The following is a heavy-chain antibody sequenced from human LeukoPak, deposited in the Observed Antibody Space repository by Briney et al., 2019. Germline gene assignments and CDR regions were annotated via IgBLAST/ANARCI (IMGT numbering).Heavy chain of an antibody. CDR1: GFTFSNYW. CDR2: ISNDGGGT. Sequence: GGSLRLSCTASGFTFSNYWMHCVRQGPGKGLVWVSGISNDGGGTTYADSVRGRFTTSRDNAKNTLYLQMNSLGVEDTAVYYCVRDLNYTPDYWGQGTLVTVSS. CDR3: VRDLNYTPDY. D-gene: IGHD2-2*02. J-gene: IGHJ4*02. V-gene: IGHV3-74*03.